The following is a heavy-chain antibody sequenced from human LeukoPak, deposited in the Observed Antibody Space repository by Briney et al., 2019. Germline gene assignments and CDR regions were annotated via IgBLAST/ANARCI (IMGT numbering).Heavy chain of an antibody. CDR1: GASISSPFW. V-gene: IGHV4-4*02. CDR3: AREVGVRYFDLADAFDI. Sequence: SGTLSLNCAVSGASISSPFWWSWVRQTPGKGLEWIGEIYQSGSPNYNPSLKSRVTMSVDKSKNLVFLRLMSVTAADTAVYYCAREVGVRYFDLADAFDIWGQGTMVTVSS. J-gene: IGHJ3*02. D-gene: IGHD3-9*01. CDR2: IYQSGSP.